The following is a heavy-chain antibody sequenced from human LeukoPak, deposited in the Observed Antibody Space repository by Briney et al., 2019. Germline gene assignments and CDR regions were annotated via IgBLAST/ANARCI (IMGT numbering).Heavy chain of an antibody. Sequence: PSETLSLTCTVSGGSISSYYWSWIRQPAGKGLEWIGRIYTSGSTNYNPSLKSRVTISVDTSKNQFSLKLSSVTAADTAVYYCARGVAAPYRPSYYYYYYYMDVWGKGTTVTVSS. J-gene: IGHJ6*03. CDR2: IYTSGST. CDR1: GGSISSYY. V-gene: IGHV4-4*07. D-gene: IGHD6-6*01. CDR3: ARGVAAPYRPSYYYYYYYMDV.